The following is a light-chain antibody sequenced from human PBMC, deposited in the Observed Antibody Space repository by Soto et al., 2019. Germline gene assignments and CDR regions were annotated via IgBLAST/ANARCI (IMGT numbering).Light chain of an antibody. V-gene: IGKV3-20*01. Sequence: DIALTQSPCTLSSTPGERATLSCRASQSVSRNHLAWYQQKPGQAPRLLIYGGSSRATGMPVRFSGSGSEPDFTLTSTILEHEDSTVYCIQKYGIPGTFGQGTMVDIK. CDR2: GGS. J-gene: IGKJ1*01. CDR3: QKYGIPGT. CDR1: QSVSRNH.